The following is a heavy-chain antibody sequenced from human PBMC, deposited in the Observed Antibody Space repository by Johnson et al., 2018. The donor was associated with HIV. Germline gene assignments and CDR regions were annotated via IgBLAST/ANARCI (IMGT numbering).Heavy chain of an antibody. CDR3: ARDIASGYTNGGTLDM. J-gene: IGHJ3*02. D-gene: IGHD5-18*01. V-gene: IGHV3-11*01. Sequence: QVQLVESGGGLVKPGGSLRLSCAASGFTFSDYYMSWIRQAPGKGLEWVSYISSSGSNIYYADSVKGRFTISRDNSKNTLYLQMNSLRPEDTGFYYCARDIASGYTNGGTLDMWGRGTMVTVSS. CDR1: GFTFSDYY. CDR2: ISSSGSNI.